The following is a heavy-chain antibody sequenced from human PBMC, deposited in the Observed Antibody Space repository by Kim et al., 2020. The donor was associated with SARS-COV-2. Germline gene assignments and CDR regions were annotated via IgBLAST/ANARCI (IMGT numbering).Heavy chain of an antibody. CDR1: GFTFSSYA. J-gene: IGHJ3*02. CDR2: ISGSGGST. CDR3: AKDFTMIVVVIDAFDI. Sequence: GGSLRLSCAASGFTFSSYAMSWVRQAPGKGLEWVSAISGSGGSTYYADSVKGRFTISRDNSKNTLYLQMNSLRAEDTAVYYCAKDFTMIVVVIDAFDIWGPGTMVTVAS. D-gene: IGHD3-22*01. V-gene: IGHV3-23*01.